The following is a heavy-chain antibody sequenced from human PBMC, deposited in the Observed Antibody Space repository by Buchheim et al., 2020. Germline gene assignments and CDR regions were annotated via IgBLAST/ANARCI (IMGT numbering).Heavy chain of an antibody. CDR1: GFTFSSYG. J-gene: IGHJ2*01. CDR2: IWYDGSNK. CDR3: ARDEGVYGDYDWYFDL. Sequence: QVQLVESGGGVVQPGRSLRLSCAASGFTFSSYGMHWVRQAPGKGLEWVAVIWYDGSNKYYADSVKGRFTISRDNSKNTLYLQMNSLRAEDTAVYYCARDEGVYGDYDWYFDLWGRGTL. D-gene: IGHD4-17*01. V-gene: IGHV3-33*01.